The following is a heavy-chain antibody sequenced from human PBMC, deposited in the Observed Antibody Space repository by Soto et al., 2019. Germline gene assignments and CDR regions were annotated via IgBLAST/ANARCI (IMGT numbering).Heavy chain of an antibody. J-gene: IGHJ4*02. Sequence: GGSLRLSCAASGFTFSSYAMHWVRQAPGKGLEWVAVISYDGSNKYYADSVKGRFTISRDNSKNTLYLQMNSLRAEDTAVYYCARDPPRETTVTELDYWGQGTLVTVSS. V-gene: IGHV3-30-3*01. CDR1: GFTFSSYA. CDR3: ARDPPRETTVTELDY. D-gene: IGHD4-17*01. CDR2: ISYDGSNK.